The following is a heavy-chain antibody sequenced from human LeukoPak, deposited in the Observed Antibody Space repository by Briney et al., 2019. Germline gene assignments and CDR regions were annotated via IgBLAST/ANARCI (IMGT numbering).Heavy chain of an antibody. V-gene: IGHV1-46*01. CDR3: ARGTDYYYYYVMDV. CDR2: ISPSGGSP. J-gene: IGHJ6*02. Sequence: ASVKVSCKASGYTFTNYYMHWVRQAPGQGLEWIGMISPSGGSPTYAQRFQGRVSMTRDTSTSTIYMEVSSLRSEDTAVYYCARGTDYYYYYVMDVWGRGTTVTVSS. CDR1: GYTFTNYY.